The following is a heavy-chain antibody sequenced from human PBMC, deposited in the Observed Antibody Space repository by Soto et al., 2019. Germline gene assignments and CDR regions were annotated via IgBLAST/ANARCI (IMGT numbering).Heavy chain of an antibody. D-gene: IGHD3-22*01. CDR2: ISRYGDFT. CDR1: GFTFNIYA. V-gene: IGHV3-23*01. CDR3: AKESYVDHYSRGYGFYN. J-gene: IGHJ4*02. Sequence: EVQLLESGGDLIQPGGSLRLSCAASGFTFNIYAMTWVRQAPGKWLEWVSGISRYGDFTYYADSVEGRFTISRDNSKTTLYLQMNSLRVEVAAVYFCAKESYVDHYSRGYGFYNWGQGTLVTVSS.